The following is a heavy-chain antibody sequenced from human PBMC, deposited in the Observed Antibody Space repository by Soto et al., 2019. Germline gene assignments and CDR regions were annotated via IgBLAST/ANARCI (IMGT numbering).Heavy chain of an antibody. CDR3: ASYKSNYYYGMDV. D-gene: IGHD1-20*01. Sequence: SETLSLTCTVSGGSISSYYLSWIRQPPGKGLEWIGYIYYSGSTNYNPSLKSRVTISVDTSKNQFSLKLSSVTAADTAVYYCASYKSNYYYGMDVWGQGTTVTVSS. CDR2: IYYSGST. CDR1: GGSISSYY. V-gene: IGHV4-59*01. J-gene: IGHJ6*02.